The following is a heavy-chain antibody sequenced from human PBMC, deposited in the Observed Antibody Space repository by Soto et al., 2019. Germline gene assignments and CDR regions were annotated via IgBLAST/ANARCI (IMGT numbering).Heavy chain of an antibody. J-gene: IGHJ4*02. CDR1: GGTFSSYA. CDR3: ARGNCSSTSCFGYSSGWGAYYFDY. Sequence: QVQLVQSGAEVKKPGSSVKVSCKASGGTFSSYAISWVRQAPGQGLEWMGGIIPIFGTANYAQKFQGRVTITADESTSRAYMELSSLRSEDTAVYYCARGNCSSTSCFGYSSGWGAYYFDYWGQGTLVTVSS. D-gene: IGHD2-2*01. CDR2: IIPIFGTA. V-gene: IGHV1-69*01.